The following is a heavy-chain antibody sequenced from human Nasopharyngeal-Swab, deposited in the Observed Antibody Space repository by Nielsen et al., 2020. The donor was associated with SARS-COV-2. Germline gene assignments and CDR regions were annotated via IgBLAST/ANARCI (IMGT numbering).Heavy chain of an antibody. J-gene: IGHJ3*02. Sequence: ASVKVSCKASGYTFTSFGISWVRQAPGQGLEWMGWISAYNGNTNYAQNLQGRVTMTTDTSTSTAYMELRSLRSADTAVYYCARVVPRGAFDIWGQGTMVTVSS. CDR1: GYTFTSFG. V-gene: IGHV1-18*01. CDR2: ISAYNGNT. D-gene: IGHD2-2*01. CDR3: ARVVPRGAFDI.